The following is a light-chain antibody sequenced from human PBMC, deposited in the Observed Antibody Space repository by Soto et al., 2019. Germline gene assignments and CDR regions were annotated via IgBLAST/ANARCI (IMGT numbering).Light chain of an antibody. CDR3: SSDTSSSTVV. CDR2: EVS. J-gene: IGLJ2*01. CDR1: NSDLVGYNY. V-gene: IGLV2-14*01. Sequence: QSALTQPASVSGSPGQSITISCTGTNSDLVGYNYVSWYQHHPGKAPKLMIYEVSNRPSGVSNRFSGSKSGNTASLTISGLQAEDEGDYYCSSDTSSSTVVFGGGTKLTVL.